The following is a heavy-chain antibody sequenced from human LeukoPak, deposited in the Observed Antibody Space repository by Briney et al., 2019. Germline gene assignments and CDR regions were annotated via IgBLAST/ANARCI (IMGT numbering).Heavy chain of an antibody. V-gene: IGHV3-30-3*01. Sequence: TGGSLRLSCAASGFTFSSYAVHWVRQAPGKGLEWVAVISYDGSNKYYADSVKGRFTISRDNSKNTLYLQMNSLRAEDTAVYYCARDSLGFDPWGQGTLVTVSS. CDR3: ARDSLGFDP. CDR2: ISYDGSNK. J-gene: IGHJ5*02. CDR1: GFTFSSYA.